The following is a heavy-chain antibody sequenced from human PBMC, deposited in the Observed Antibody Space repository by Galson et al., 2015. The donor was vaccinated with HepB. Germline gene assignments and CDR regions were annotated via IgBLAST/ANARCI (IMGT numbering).Heavy chain of an antibody. CDR2: IIPIFGTA. V-gene: IGHV1-69*06. Sequence: SVKVSCKASGGTFSSYAISWVRQAPGQGLEWMGGIIPIFGTANYAQKFQGRVTITADKSTSTAYMELSSLRSEDTAVYYCARLIAAAGTLGYYYGMDVWGQGTTVTVSS. CDR3: ARLIAAAGTLGYYYGMDV. CDR1: GGTFSSYA. J-gene: IGHJ6*02. D-gene: IGHD6-13*01.